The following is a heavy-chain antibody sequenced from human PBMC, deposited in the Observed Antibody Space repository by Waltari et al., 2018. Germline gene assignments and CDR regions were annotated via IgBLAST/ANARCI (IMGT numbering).Heavy chain of an antibody. D-gene: IGHD3-3*01. CDR2: IIPIFGTA. Sequence: QVQLVQSGAEVKKPGSSVKVSCKASGGTFSSYAISWVRQAPGQGLEWMGGIIPIFGTANYAQKFQGRVTITTDETTSTAYMGLSSLGSEDTAVYYCARVHYYDFWSGYDYYYMDVWGKGTTVTVSS. CDR1: GGTFSSYA. V-gene: IGHV1-69*05. CDR3: ARVHYYDFWSGYDYYYMDV. J-gene: IGHJ6*03.